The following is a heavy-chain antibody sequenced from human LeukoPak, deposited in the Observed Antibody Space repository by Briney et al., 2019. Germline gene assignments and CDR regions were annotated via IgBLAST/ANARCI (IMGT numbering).Heavy chain of an antibody. CDR3: ARVFGGNIDY. CDR1: GGSISSHY. D-gene: IGHD3-16*01. CDR2: IYYSGST. V-gene: IGHV4-59*11. Sequence: SETLSLTCTVSGGSISSHYWSWIRRPPGKGLEWIGYIYYSGSTNYNPSLKRRVTISVDTSKNQFSLKLSSVTAADTAVYYCARVFGGNIDYWGQGTLVTVSS. J-gene: IGHJ4*01.